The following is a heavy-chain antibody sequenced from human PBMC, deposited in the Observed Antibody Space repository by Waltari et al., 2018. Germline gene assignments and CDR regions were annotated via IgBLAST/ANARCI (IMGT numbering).Heavy chain of an antibody. CDR2: ISGSGGST. Sequence: EVQLLESGGGLVQPGGSLRLSCAASGFTFSSYAMSWVRQAPGKGLEWVSAISGSGGSTYYADSVKCRLTSSRDNAKNALYLQMNSLRSEDAAVYYCAKGLRPDCSGGSCYFVRAHSAYYGMDVWGQGTTVTVSS. CDR1: GFTFSSYA. V-gene: IGHV3-23*01. D-gene: IGHD2-15*01. J-gene: IGHJ6*02. CDR3: AKGLRPDCSGGSCYFVRAHSAYYGMDV.